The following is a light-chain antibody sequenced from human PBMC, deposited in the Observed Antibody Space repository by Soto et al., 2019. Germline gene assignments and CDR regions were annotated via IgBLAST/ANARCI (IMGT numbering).Light chain of an antibody. CDR2: YDS. J-gene: IGLJ1*01. V-gene: IGLV3-21*04. CDR1: NIGNKR. Sequence: SYELTQPPSVSVAPEKTATITCGGNNIGNKRVHWYQQKPGQAPLLVIAYDSDRPSGIPERFSGSDSGYTATLTISRVEDADEADYYWHSWDIMTDNYVFGPGTKLTVL. CDR3: HSWDIMTDNYV.